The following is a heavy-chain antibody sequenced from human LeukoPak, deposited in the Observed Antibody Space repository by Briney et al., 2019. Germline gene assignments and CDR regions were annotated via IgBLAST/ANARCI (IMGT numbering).Heavy chain of an antibody. CDR2: TYYRSKWYN. V-gene: IGHV6-1*01. CDR3: ARDAGVQESNYDFWSGYLAPYYMDV. J-gene: IGHJ6*03. D-gene: IGHD3-3*01. CDR1: GDSVSSNSAA. Sequence: SQTLSLTCAISGDSVSSNSAAWNWIRQSPSRGLEWLGRTYYRSKWYNDYAVSVKSRITINPDTSKNQFSLQLNSVTPEDTAVYYCARDAGVQESNYDFWSGYLAPYYMDVWGKGTTVTVSS.